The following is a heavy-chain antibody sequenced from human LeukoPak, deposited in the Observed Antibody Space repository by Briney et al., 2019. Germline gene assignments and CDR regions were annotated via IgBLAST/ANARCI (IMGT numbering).Heavy chain of an antibody. CDR1: GFTFSSYW. CDR2: IKQDGSEK. Sequence: GGSLRLSCAASGFTFSSYWMSWVRQAPGKGLGWVANIKQDGSEKYYVDSVKGRFTISRDNAKNSLYLQMNSLRAEDTAVYYCARVRIAVAEWAYYFDYWGQGTLVTVSS. D-gene: IGHD6-19*01. CDR3: ARVRIAVAEWAYYFDY. V-gene: IGHV3-7*01. J-gene: IGHJ4*02.